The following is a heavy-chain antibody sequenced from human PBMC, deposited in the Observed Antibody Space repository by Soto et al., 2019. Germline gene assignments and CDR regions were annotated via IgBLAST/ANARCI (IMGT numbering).Heavy chain of an antibody. V-gene: IGHV3-23*01. Sequence: EVQLLESGGGLVQPGGSLRLSCAASGFSFTNFAMSWVRQAPGKGLEWVAGIGASGDITWYADSVKGRLSISRDNSKNILYLQPNRLRFEDTAVYYCAKDDFTDRGDDYFDYWGPGTLVTVSS. CDR2: IGASGDIT. CDR1: GFSFTNFA. D-gene: IGHD2-21*02. CDR3: AKDDFTDRGDDYFDY. J-gene: IGHJ4*02.